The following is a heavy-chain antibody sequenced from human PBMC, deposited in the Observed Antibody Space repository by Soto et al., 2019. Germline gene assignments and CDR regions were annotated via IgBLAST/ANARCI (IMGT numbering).Heavy chain of an antibody. D-gene: IGHD3-22*01. CDR1: GGSIRSGDSY. J-gene: IGHJ4*02. Sequence: PSETLSLTCTVSGGSIRSGDSYWSWIRQPPGKGLEWIGYIYYSGSTYCNPSLKSRVTISLDTSKNQFSLNLSSVTAADTAVYYCARTHYSDRSGTDYWGQGTLVTV. CDR3: ARTHYSDRSGTDY. CDR2: IYYSGST. V-gene: IGHV4-30-4*01.